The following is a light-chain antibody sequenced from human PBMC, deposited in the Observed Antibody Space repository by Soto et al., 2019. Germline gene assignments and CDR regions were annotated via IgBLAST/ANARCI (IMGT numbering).Light chain of an antibody. J-gene: IGKJ4*01. V-gene: IGKV3D-15*01. CDR2: GAS. CDR1: ESVDFH. CDR3: QQYYDWPSLT. Sequence: VLTQSAATLSLSPGKRATLSCRASESVDFHLAWYQQKPGQAPRLLIYGASGRAAGIPDRFSGSGSGTDFTLGISSLQSTDFAVYYCQQYYDWPSLTFGGGTKVDIK.